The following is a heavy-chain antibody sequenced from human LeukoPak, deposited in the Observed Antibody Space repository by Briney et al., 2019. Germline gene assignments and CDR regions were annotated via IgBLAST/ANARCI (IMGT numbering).Heavy chain of an antibody. CDR3: ARAGYYGSGSYAFDI. J-gene: IGHJ3*02. CDR2: INPNSGGT. D-gene: IGHD3-10*01. CDR1: GYTFTGYY. V-gene: IGHV1-2*04. Sequence: ASVKVPCKASGYTFTGYYMHWVRQAPGQGLEWMGWINPNSGGTNYAQKFQGWVTMTRDTSISTAYMELSRLRSDDTAVYYCARAGYYGSGSYAFDIWGQGTMVTVSS.